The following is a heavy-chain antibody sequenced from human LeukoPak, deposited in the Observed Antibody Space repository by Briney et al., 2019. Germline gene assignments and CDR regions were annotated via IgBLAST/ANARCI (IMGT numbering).Heavy chain of an antibody. J-gene: IGHJ4*02. Sequence: ASVKVSCKASGYTFTSYGISWVRQAPGQGREWMGWISAYNGNTNYAQKLRGRVTMTTDTSTSTAYMELRSLRSDDTAVYYCASTRIAAAGNQILDYWGQGTLVTVSS. CDR1: GYTFTSYG. CDR2: ISAYNGNT. D-gene: IGHD6-13*01. CDR3: ASTRIAAAGNQILDY. V-gene: IGHV1-18*01.